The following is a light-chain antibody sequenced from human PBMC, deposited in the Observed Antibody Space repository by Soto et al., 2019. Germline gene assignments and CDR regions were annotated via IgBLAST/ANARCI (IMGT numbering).Light chain of an antibody. J-gene: IGLJ3*02. Sequence: QPVLTQSSSASASLGSSVKLTCTLSSGHSSYIIAWHQQQPGKAPRYLMKLEGSGSYNKGSGVPDRFSGSSSGADRYLTISNLQSEDEADYYCETWDSNTHTVFGGGTKLTV. CDR3: ETWDSNTHTV. V-gene: IGLV4-60*03. CDR2: LEGSGSY. CDR1: SGHSSYI.